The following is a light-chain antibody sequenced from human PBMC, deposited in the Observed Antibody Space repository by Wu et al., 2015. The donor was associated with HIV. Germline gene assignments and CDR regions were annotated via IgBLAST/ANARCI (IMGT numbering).Light chain of an antibody. V-gene: IGKV1-5*03. CDR3: QQYKSYSAWT. CDR2: RTS. Sequence: DIQMTLFPATLFASVGDRVTITCRASQTISNWVAWYQQKPGKAPKILISRTSNLESGVPSRFSGSGSGTEYTLTISRLQPDDFATYYCQQYKSYSAWTFGPGTKVEIK. CDR1: QTISNW. J-gene: IGKJ1*01.